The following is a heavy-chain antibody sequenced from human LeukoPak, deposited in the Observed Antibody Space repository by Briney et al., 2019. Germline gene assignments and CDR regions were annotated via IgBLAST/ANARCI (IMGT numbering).Heavy chain of an antibody. J-gene: IGHJ5*02. D-gene: IGHD2-2*01. CDR1: GFTFSSYA. Sequence: GGSLRLSCAASGFTFSSYALTWVRQAPGKGLEWVSTIGGSGGVTYYADSVKGRFTISRDNSKNTLYLQMNSLRAEDTAVYYCAKDGRGGDCTSASCANWFGPWGQGTLVTVSS. CDR2: IGGSGGVT. V-gene: IGHV3-23*01. CDR3: AKDGRGGDCTSASCANWFGP.